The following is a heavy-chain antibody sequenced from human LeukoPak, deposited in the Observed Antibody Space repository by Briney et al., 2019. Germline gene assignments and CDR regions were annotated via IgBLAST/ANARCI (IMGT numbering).Heavy chain of an antibody. J-gene: IGHJ3*02. D-gene: IGHD2-2*01. CDR2: IYTSGST. V-gene: IGHV4-61*02. Sequence: SETLSLTCTVSGGSISSGSYYWSWIRQPAGKGLEWIGRIYTSGSTNYNPSLKSRVTISVDTSKNQFSLKLSSVTAADTAVYYCATYCSSASCPHRRAFDIWGQGTMVTVSS. CDR1: GGSISSGSYY. CDR3: ATYCSSASCPHRRAFDI.